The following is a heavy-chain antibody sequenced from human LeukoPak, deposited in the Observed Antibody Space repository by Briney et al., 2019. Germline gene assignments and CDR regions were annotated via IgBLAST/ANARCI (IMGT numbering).Heavy chain of an antibody. CDR3: ARIAAAGTSEGYYYYGMDV. D-gene: IGHD6-13*01. CDR2: IYYSRST. Sequence: PSETLSLTCTVSGGSISSYYWSWIRQPPGKGLEWIGYIYYSRSTNYNPSLKSRVTISVDTSKNQFSLKLSSVTAADTAVYYCARIAAAGTSEGYYYYGMDVWGQGTTVTVSS. J-gene: IGHJ6*02. CDR1: GGSISSYY. V-gene: IGHV4-59*01.